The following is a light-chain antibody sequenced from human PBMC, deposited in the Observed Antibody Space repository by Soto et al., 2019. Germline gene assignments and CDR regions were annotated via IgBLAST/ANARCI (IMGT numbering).Light chain of an antibody. J-gene: IGKJ4*01. CDR2: KAW. V-gene: IGKV1-5*03. Sequence: IQLPQSPSSLSASLGDRVPIPFRASQSIRSGLAREQQRPGKAPKLLIYKAWSLGGGVTLRVSGSGTGIEFTLTIMRLQHDEFASCYCQRYNSSSTFGGGTKVDIK. CDR3: QRYNSSST. CDR1: QSIRSG.